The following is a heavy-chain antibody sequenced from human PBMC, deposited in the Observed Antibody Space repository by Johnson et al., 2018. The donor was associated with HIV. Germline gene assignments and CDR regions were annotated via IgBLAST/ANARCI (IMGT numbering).Heavy chain of an antibody. CDR3: ARGGYCTGGVCLGDAFDI. D-gene: IGHD2-8*02. J-gene: IGHJ3*02. V-gene: IGHV3-9*01. Sequence: VQLVESGGGLVEPGRSLRLSCAASGFSFDDYAMHWIRKTPGKGLEWVSGISWNSGSVIYVDSVKGRFTISRDNAKNSLYLQMNSLRAEDTALYYCARGGYCTGGVCLGDAFDIWGQGTMVTVSS. CDR1: GFSFDDYA. CDR2: ISWNSGSV.